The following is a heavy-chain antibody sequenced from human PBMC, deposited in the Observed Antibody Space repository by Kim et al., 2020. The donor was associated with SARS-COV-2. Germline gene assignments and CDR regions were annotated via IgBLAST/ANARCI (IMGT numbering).Heavy chain of an antibody. CDR2: ITANDAST. D-gene: IGHD6-19*01. Sequence: GGSLRLSCAASGFTFSTFAMTWVRQAPGKGLEWISAITANDASTHYADSVKGRFTISRDSSTNTLYLQMDSLRPEDTAVYYCAKDKVGTEADYFDYWGKGPLVTVSS. V-gene: IGHV3-23*01. CDR1: GFTFSTFA. CDR3: AKDKVGTEADYFDY. J-gene: IGHJ4*02.